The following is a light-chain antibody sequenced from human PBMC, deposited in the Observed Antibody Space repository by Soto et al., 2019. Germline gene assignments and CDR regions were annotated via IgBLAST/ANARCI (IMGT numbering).Light chain of an antibody. CDR1: QDISNY. CDR2: DAS. V-gene: IGKV1-33*01. Sequence: DIQMTQSPSSLSASVGDRVTITCQASQDISNYLNWYQQKPGKAPKLLIYDASNLETGVPSRFSGSGSGTDFTFTISSLQSEDIATYYCQQYENLPLTFGGGTKVEIK. J-gene: IGKJ4*01. CDR3: QQYENLPLT.